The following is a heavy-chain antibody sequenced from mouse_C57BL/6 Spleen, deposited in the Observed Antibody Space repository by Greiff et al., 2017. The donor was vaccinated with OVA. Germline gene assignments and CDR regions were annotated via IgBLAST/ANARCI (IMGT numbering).Heavy chain of an antibody. CDR2: IYPSDSET. CDR3: ARKDYYGSSPWYFDV. V-gene: IGHV1-61*01. CDR1: GYTFTSYW. D-gene: IGHD1-1*01. J-gene: IGHJ1*03. Sequence: VQLQQSGAELVRPGSSVKLSCKASGYTFTSYWMAWVKQRPGQGLEWIGNIYPSDSETHYNQKFKDKATLTVDKSSSTAYMQLSSLTSEDSAVYYCARKDYYGSSPWYFDVWGTGTPVTVSS.